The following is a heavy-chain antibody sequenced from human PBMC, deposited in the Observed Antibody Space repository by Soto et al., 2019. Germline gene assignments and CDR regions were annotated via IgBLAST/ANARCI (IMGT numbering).Heavy chain of an antibody. CDR2: ISSSSSYI. Sequence: PGGSLRLSCAASGFTFSSYSMNWVRQAPGKGLEWVSSISSSSSYIYYADSVKGRFTISRDNAKNSLYLQMNSLRAEDTAVYYCARDLDLAVAARASDYWGQGTLVTVSS. J-gene: IGHJ4*02. V-gene: IGHV3-21*01. CDR1: GFTFSSYS. D-gene: IGHD6-19*01. CDR3: ARDLDLAVAARASDY.